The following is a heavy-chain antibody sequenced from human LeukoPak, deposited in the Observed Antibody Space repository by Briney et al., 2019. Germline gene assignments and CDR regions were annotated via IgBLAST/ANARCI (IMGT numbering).Heavy chain of an antibody. CDR3: YPSRPNYDFWSGYPYYYYGMDV. D-gene: IGHD3-3*01. J-gene: IGHJ6*02. CDR1: GFTFSSYG. CDR2: ISSSSYI. Sequence: GGSLRLSCAASGFTFSSYGMNWDRQAPGKGLEWVSSISSSSYIYYADSVKGRFTISRDNAKNSLYLQMNSLRAEDTAVYYCYPSRPNYDFWSGYPYYYYGMDVWGQGTTVTVSS. V-gene: IGHV3-21*01.